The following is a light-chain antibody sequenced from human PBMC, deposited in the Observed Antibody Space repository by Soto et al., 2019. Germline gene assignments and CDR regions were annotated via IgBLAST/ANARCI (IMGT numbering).Light chain of an antibody. CDR3: QQYNNWPFIT. Sequence: EIVMTQSPATLSVSPGERATHSCRASQSVSSNLAWYQQKPGQAPRLLIYGASTRATGIPARFSGSGSGTEFTLTISSLQSEDFAVYYCQQYNNWPFITFGQGTRLEIK. V-gene: IGKV3-15*01. J-gene: IGKJ5*01. CDR1: QSVSSN. CDR2: GAS.